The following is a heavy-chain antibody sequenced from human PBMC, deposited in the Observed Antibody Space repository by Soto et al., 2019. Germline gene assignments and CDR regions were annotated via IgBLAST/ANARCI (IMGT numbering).Heavy chain of an antibody. V-gene: IGHV1-69*12. D-gene: IGHD2-2*02. CDR1: GGTFSSYA. Sequence: QVQLVQSGAEVKKPGSSVKVSCKASGGTFSSYAISWVRQAPGQGLEWMGGIIPIFGTANYAQKFQGRVTITADESTSTAYMELSSLRSEDTAVYYCARGCISTSCYRYYYYGMDVWGQGTTVTVSS. CDR2: IIPIFGTA. J-gene: IGHJ6*02. CDR3: ARGCISTSCYRYYYYGMDV.